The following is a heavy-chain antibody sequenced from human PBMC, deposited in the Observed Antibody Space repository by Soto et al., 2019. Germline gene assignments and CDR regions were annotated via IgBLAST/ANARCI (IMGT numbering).Heavy chain of an antibody. Sequence: SETLSLTCSVSGGSISGSYWSWIRQSPGKGLEWLGYVYYTGSTNYSPSPRSRVSISVDTSKNEFSLRLSSVTAADTAVYFCARSVAVPGAHIDYWGQGTQVTVSS. V-gene: IGHV4-59*01. CDR3: ARSVAVPGAHIDY. CDR1: GGSISGSY. J-gene: IGHJ4*02. CDR2: VYYTGST. D-gene: IGHD6-19*01.